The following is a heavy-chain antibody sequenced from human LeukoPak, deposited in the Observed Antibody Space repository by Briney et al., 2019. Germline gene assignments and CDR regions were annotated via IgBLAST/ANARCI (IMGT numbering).Heavy chain of an antibody. CDR3: ARAYGGNSDFYY. J-gene: IGHJ4*02. CDR1: GYTFTSYY. Sequence: GASVKVSCKASGYTFTSYYMHWVRQAPGQGLEWMGIINPSGDSTSYAQKFQGRVTMTRDTSKSTVYMELSSLRSEDTAVYYCARAYGGNSDFYYWGQGTLVTVSS. CDR2: INPSGDST. D-gene: IGHD4-23*01. V-gene: IGHV1-46*03.